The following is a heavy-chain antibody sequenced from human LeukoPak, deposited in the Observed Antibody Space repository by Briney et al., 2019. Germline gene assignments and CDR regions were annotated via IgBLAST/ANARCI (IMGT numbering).Heavy chain of an antibody. CDR3: AKRGVVIRVILVGFHKEAYYFDS. J-gene: IGHJ4*02. CDR2: ISGSGGGT. Sequence: GGSLRLSCAVSGITLSNYGMSWGRQAPGKGLECVAGISGSGGGTYYADSVKGRFTSSRENPMNTLYLQMNSLRAEDTAVYFCAKRGVVIRVILVGFHKEAYYFDSWGQGALVTVSS. CDR1: GITLSNYG. D-gene: IGHD3-22*01. V-gene: IGHV3-23*01.